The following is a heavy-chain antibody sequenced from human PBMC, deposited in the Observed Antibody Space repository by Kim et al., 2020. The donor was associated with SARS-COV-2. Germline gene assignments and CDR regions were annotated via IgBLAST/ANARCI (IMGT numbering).Heavy chain of an antibody. CDR1: GGSISSSSYY. CDR3: ARVSSSGFSWYFDL. J-gene: IGHJ2*01. V-gene: IGHV4-39*07. CDR2: IYYSGST. D-gene: IGHD3-22*01. Sequence: SETLSLTCTVSGGSISSSSYYWGWIRQPPGKGLEWIGSIYYSGSTYYNPSLKSRVTISVDTSKNQFSLKLSSVTAADTAVYYCARVSSSGFSWYFDLWGRGTLVTVSS.